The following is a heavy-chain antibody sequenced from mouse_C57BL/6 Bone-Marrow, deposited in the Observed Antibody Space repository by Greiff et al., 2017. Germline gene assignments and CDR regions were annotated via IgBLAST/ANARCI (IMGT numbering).Heavy chain of an antibody. CDR1: GFTFSSYA. J-gene: IGHJ1*03. CDR3: TRERYYGSRPHWYFDV. Sequence: EVKLVESGEGLVKPGGSLKLSCAASGFTFSSYAMSWVRQTPEKRLEWVAYISSGGDYIYYADTVKGRFTISRDNARNTLYLQMSSLKSEDTAMYYCTRERYYGSRPHWYFDVWGTGTTVTVSS. V-gene: IGHV5-9-1*02. CDR2: ISSGGDYI. D-gene: IGHD1-1*01.